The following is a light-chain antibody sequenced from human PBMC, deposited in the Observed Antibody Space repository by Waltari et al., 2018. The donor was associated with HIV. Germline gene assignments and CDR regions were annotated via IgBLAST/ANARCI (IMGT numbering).Light chain of an antibody. CDR1: QSVRRY. J-gene: IGKJ4*01. CDR2: ESS. Sequence: EIVLTQSPATLSLSPGERATLSCRASQSVRRYLAWYQQKPGQAPRLLIFESSNRATGIPARFSGSGSVTDFTLTISNLEPDDFAVYFCQHRANWPELAFGGGTTV. V-gene: IGKV3-11*01. CDR3: QHRANWPELA.